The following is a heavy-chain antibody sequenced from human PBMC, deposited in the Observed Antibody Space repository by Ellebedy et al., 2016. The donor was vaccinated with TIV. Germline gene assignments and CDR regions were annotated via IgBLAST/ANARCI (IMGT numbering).Heavy chain of an antibody. V-gene: IGHV3-23*01. CDR3: ARGGVATMKHGKYYYYGMDV. J-gene: IGHJ6*02. D-gene: IGHD5-12*01. CDR2: ISGSGGST. CDR1: GFTFSTYA. Sequence: PGGSLRLSCAASGFTFSTYAMSWVRQAPGKGLEWVSAISGSGGSTYYADSVKGRFTISRDNSKSTLYLQMNSLSAEDTAAYYCARGGVATMKHGKYYYYGMDVWGQGTTVTVSS.